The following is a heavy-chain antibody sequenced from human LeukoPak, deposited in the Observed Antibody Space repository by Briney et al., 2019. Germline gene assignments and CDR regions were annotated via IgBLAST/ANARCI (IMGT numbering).Heavy chain of an antibody. CDR1: GGTFSSYA. D-gene: IGHD3-9*01. V-gene: IGHV1-69*04. CDR2: IIPILGIA. CDR3: ARAVNWFDAFDI. Sequence: ASVKVSCKASGGTFSSYAISWVRQAPGQGLEWMGRIIPILGIANYAQKFRGRVTITADKSTSTAYMELSSLRSEDTAVYYCARAVNWFDAFDIWGQGTMVTVSS. J-gene: IGHJ3*02.